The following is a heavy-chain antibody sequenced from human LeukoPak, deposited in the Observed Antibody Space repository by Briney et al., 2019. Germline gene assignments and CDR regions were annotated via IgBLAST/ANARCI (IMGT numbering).Heavy chain of an antibody. CDR1: GFTFSSFE. Sequence: HPGGSLRLSCAASGFTFSSFEMTWVRQAPGKGLEWISYISSSGSTRYYADSVKGRFTISRDNANNSLYLQMNSLRAEDTAVYYCARDGVLRSFDWLFYYYMDVWGKGTTVTVSS. CDR3: ARDGVLRSFDWLFYYYMDV. V-gene: IGHV3-48*03. CDR2: ISSSGSTR. J-gene: IGHJ6*03. D-gene: IGHD3-9*01.